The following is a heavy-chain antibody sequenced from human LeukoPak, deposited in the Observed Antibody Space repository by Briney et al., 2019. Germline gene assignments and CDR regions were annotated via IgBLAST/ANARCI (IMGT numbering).Heavy chain of an antibody. CDR3: ARRGSYFGGFDY. J-gene: IGHJ4*02. CDR2: ISGSGDNT. D-gene: IGHD1-26*01. Sequence: GGSLRLSCAASGFTFSNNDMSWVRQAPGKGLEWVSAISGSGDNTNYGDSVKGRFTTSRDNAENRLFLQMNSLRVEDTAIYYCARRGSYFGGFDYWGQGTLVSVPS. CDR1: GFTFSNND. V-gene: IGHV3-23*01.